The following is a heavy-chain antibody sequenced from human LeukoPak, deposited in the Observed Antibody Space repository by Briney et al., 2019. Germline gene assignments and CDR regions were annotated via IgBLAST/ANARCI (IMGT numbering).Heavy chain of an antibody. Sequence: SETLSLTCTVSGGSISSTSYYWGWIRQPPGKGLEWIGTIYYSGSTYYNPSLKSRVTISVDTSKNQFSLQLSSVTAADTAVYYCARHGGLYYYDSSGYVDYWGQGTLVTVSS. V-gene: IGHV4-39*01. D-gene: IGHD3-22*01. CDR2: IYYSGST. CDR1: GGSISSTSYY. CDR3: ARHGGLYYYDSSGYVDY. J-gene: IGHJ4*02.